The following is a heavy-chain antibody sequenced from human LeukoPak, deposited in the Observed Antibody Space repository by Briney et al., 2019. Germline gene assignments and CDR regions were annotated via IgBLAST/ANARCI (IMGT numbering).Heavy chain of an antibody. V-gene: IGHV3-23*01. CDR3: ATRGGCSSTRCSYYYYMDV. CDR2: ISGSGGST. Sequence: PGGTLRLSCAASGFTFSSYGMSWVRQASGKGLEWVSAISGSGGSTYFADSVKGRFTISRDNSKNTLYLQMNSLRAEDTAVYYCATRGGCSSTRCSYYYYMDVWGKGTTVTVSS. D-gene: IGHD2-2*01. J-gene: IGHJ6*03. CDR1: GFTFSSYG.